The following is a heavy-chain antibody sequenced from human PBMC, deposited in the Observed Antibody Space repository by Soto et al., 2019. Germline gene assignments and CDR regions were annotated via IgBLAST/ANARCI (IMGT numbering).Heavy chain of an antibody. J-gene: IGHJ6*03. V-gene: IGHV1-69*02. CDR2: IIPILGIA. D-gene: IGHD6-13*01. Sequence: QVQLVQSGAEVKKPGSSVKVSCKASGGTFSSYTISWVRQAPGQGREWMGRIIPILGIANYAKKLQGRVTITAEKTRRSAYMELSSRRSQDTSVYYCANSGYSSRWVSPHYYCLFYMDGLGKGTTVTVSS. CDR1: GGTFSSYT. CDR3: ANSGYSSRWVSPHYYCLFYMDG.